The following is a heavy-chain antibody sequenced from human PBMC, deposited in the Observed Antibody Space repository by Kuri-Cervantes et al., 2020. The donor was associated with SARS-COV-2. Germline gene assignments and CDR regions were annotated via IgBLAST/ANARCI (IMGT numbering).Heavy chain of an antibody. CDR1: GGSISSYY. J-gene: IGHJ5*02. Sequence: SETLSLTCTVSGGSISSYYWSWIRQPPGKGLEWIGDIYYSGSTNYNPSLKSRVTISVDTSKNQFSLKLSSVTAADTAVYYCARDQIVYCSGGSCYSRWFDPWGQGTLVTVSS. CDR2: IYYSGST. CDR3: ARDQIVYCSGGSCYSRWFDP. D-gene: IGHD2-15*01. V-gene: IGHV4-59*01.